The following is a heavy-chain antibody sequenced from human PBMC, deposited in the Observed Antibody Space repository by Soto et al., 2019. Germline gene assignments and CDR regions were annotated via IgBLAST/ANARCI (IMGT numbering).Heavy chain of an antibody. Sequence: EVQLLESGGGLVQPGGSLRLSCAASGFTFSSYAMSWVRQAPGKGLEWVSAISGSGGSTYYADSVKGRFTISRDNSKNTRYLRIKSLRGEDTAVYYCAKGRGCCSSTSCYVGSDYWGQGTLVSGSS. V-gene: IGHV3-23*01. J-gene: IGHJ4*02. D-gene: IGHD2-2*01. CDR2: ISGSGGST. CDR1: GFTFSSYA. CDR3: AKGRGCCSSTSCYVGSDY.